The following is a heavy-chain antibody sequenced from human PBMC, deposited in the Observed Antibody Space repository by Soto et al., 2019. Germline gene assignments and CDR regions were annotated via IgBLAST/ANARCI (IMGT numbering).Heavy chain of an antibody. V-gene: IGHV1-18*04. J-gene: IGHJ5*02. D-gene: IGHD3-22*01. Sequence: ASVKVSCKASGYTFTSYGISWVRQAPGQGLEWMGWISAYNGNTNYAQKLQGRVTMTTDTSTSTAYMELRSLRTDDTAVYYCARDKYDSSGYYPRNWFDTLGQATLVSVSS. CDR2: ISAYNGNT. CDR3: ARDKYDSSGYYPRNWFDT. CDR1: GYTFTSYG.